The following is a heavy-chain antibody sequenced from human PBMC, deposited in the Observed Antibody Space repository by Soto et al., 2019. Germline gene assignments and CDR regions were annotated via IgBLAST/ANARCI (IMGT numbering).Heavy chain of an antibody. J-gene: IGHJ4*02. D-gene: IGHD3-3*01. V-gene: IGHV2-5*02. CDR1: GFSLTTSGVG. CDR3: AHRVLRTVFGLVTTTAIYFDF. CDR2: IYWDDDK. Sequence: QITLNESGPTVVRPTETLTLTCRFSGFSLTTSGVGVGWIRQSPVKAPEWLALIYWDDDKRYSASLKSRLTITKDTSKNQVVLTVSDMEPTDIATYYCAHRVLRTVFGLVTTTAIYFDFWGQGTPVAVSS.